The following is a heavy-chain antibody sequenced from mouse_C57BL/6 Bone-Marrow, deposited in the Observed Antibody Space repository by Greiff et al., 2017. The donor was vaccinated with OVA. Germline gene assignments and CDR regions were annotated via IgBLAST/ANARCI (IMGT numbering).Heavy chain of an antibody. CDR1: GFTFSSYG. CDR3: ARQVGYGSAMDY. V-gene: IGHV5-6*01. J-gene: IGHJ4*01. Sequence: EVKLVESGGDLVKPGGSLKLSCAASGFTFSSYGMSWVRQTPDKRLEWVATISSGGSYTSYPDSVKGRFTISRDNAKHTLYLQMSSLKSEDTAMYYCARQVGYGSAMDYWGQGTSVTVSS. D-gene: IGHD1-1*01. CDR2: ISSGGSYT.